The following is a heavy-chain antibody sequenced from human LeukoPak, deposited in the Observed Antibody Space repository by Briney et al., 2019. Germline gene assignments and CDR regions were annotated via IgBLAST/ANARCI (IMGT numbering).Heavy chain of an antibody. CDR2: ITSDGSST. D-gene: IGHD1-26*01. V-gene: IGHV3-74*01. J-gene: IGHJ4*02. CDR1: GFTFSSYW. Sequence: GGSLRLSCAASGFTFSSYWMHWVRQAPGKGLVWVSHITSDGSSTNYADSVKGRFTISRDNAKNTLYLQMSSLRAEDTAVYYCARDRGGSYDFWGLGTLVTVSS. CDR3: ARDRGGSYDF.